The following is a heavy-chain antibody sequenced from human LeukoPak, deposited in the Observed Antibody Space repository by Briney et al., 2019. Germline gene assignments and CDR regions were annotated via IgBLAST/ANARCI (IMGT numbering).Heavy chain of an antibody. CDR3: AKSLSLWFGESSYYFDY. Sequence: GRSLRLSCAASGFTFSSYGMHWVRQAPGKGLEWVAVISYDGSNKYYADSVKGRFTISRDNSKNTLYLQMNSLRAEDTAVYYCAKSLSLWFGESSYYFDYWGQGTLVTVSS. J-gene: IGHJ4*02. CDR2: ISYDGSNK. CDR1: GFTFSSYG. D-gene: IGHD3-10*01. V-gene: IGHV3-30*18.